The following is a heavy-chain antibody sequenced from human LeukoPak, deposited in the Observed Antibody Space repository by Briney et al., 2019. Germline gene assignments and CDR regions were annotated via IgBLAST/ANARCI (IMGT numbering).Heavy chain of an antibody. CDR1: RFTVSSNS. Sequence: GGSLRLSCTVSRFTVSSNSMSWVRQAPGKGLEWVSFIYSDNTHYSDSVKGRFTISRDNSKNTLYLQMNSLRVEDTAVYYCARRAGAYSHPYDYWGQGTLVTVSS. CDR2: IYSDNT. CDR3: ARRAGAYSHPYDY. V-gene: IGHV3-53*01. D-gene: IGHD4/OR15-4a*01. J-gene: IGHJ4*02.